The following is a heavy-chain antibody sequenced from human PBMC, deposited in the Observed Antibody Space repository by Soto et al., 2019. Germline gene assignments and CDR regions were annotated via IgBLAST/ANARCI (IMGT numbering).Heavy chain of an antibody. J-gene: IGHJ5*02. CDR1: GFTFSSYA. CDR2: ISGSGGST. V-gene: IGHV3-23*01. CDR3: AQVSRITRVFNWFDP. D-gene: IGHD3-10*01. Sequence: EVQLLESGGGLVQPGGSLRRSCAASGFTFSSYAMRWVRQAPGKVLQWVSAISGSGGSTYYADSVKGRFTISRDNSKNTVYLQMNSLRAEDTAVYYCAQVSRITRVFNWFDPWGQGTLVTVSS.